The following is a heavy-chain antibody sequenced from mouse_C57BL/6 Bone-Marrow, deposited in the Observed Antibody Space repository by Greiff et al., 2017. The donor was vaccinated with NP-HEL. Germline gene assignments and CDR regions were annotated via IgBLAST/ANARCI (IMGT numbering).Heavy chain of an antibody. CDR1: GYTFTDYY. D-gene: IGHD2-3*01. CDR3: ARDDGYYEYFDY. V-gene: IGHV1-26*01. Sequence: EVQLVESGPELVKPGASVKISCKASGYTFTDYYMNWVKQSHGKSLEWIGDINPNNGGTSYNQKFKGKATLTVDKSSSTAYMELRSLTSEDSAVYYCARDDGYYEYFDYWGQGTTLTVSS. CDR2: INPNNGGT. J-gene: IGHJ2*01.